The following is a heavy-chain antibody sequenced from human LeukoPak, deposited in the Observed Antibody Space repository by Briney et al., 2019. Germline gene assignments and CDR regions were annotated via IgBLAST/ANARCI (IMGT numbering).Heavy chain of an antibody. CDR2: ISSGTNYI. J-gene: IGHJ4*02. CDR1: GFNFDNYN. CDR3: ARSAGGNYFDY. V-gene: IGHV3-21*01. Sequence: GGSLRLSCAASGFNFDNYNMNWVRQAPGKGLEWVSYISSGTNYIFEAHSVKGRFPVTKDTALNSLSLQMHSLRADDTAVYYCARSAGGNYFDYWDQGTLVTVSS. D-gene: IGHD2-8*02.